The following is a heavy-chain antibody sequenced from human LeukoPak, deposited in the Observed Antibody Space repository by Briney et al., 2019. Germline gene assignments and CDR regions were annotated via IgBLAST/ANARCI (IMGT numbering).Heavy chain of an antibody. D-gene: IGHD2-15*01. V-gene: IGHV3-23*01. J-gene: IGHJ4*02. CDR3: AKDQVRVVVAATLMTN. Sequence: GGSQRLSCAASGFTFSSYAMSWVRQAPGKGLEWVSAISGSGGSTYYADSVKGRFTISRDNSKNTLYLQMNSLRAEDTAVYYCAKDQVRVVVAATLMTNWGQGTLVTVSS. CDR1: GFTFSSYA. CDR2: ISGSGGST.